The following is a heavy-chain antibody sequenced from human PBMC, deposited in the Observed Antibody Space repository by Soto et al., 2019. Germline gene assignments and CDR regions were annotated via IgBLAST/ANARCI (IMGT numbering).Heavy chain of an antibody. CDR1: GYPFIKYG. CDR3: ATSYDTGFDP. CDR2: IKVDSGYT. V-gene: IGHV1-18*04. D-gene: IGHD3-9*01. J-gene: IGHJ5*02. Sequence: QLQLVQSAAEVKKPGASVRVSCKAYGYPFIKYGISWIRQAPEQGLEWMGWIKVDSGYTNYAQKFQGRVTMTADTSSETAFMELRILRLDGTAVYFCATSYDTGFDPWGQGTLVSVSS.